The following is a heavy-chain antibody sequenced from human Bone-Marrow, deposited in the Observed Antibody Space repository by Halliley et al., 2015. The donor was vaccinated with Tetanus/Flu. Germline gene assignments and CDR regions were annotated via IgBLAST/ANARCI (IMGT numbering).Heavy chain of an antibody. CDR2: VYGSGST. CDR3: ARGDHSLYYFDN. V-gene: IGHV4-61*01. CDR1: GGSVRSISTFY. Sequence: TLSLTCTVSGGSVRSISTFYWSWIRQAPGKGLEWIGHVYGSGSTSYNPSLQSRVTISVDSPKNHFSLKLNSVTAADTAVYYCARGDHSLYYFDNWGQGALVTVSS. D-gene: IGHD4-4*01. J-gene: IGHJ4*02.